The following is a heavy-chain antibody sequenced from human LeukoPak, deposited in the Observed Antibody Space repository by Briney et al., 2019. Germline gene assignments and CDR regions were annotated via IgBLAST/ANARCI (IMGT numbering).Heavy chain of an antibody. CDR2: IYYSGST. V-gene: IGHV4-59*01. CDR1: GGSISSYY. J-gene: IGHJ1*01. D-gene: IGHD3-22*01. CDR3: ASLEDYYDSSGYLIGDFQH. Sequence: SETLSLTCTVSGGSISSYYWSWIRQPPGKGLEWIGYIYYSGSTNYNPSLKSRVTISVDTSKNQFSLKLSSVTAADTAVYYCASLEDYYDSSGYLIGDFQHWGQGTLVTVSS.